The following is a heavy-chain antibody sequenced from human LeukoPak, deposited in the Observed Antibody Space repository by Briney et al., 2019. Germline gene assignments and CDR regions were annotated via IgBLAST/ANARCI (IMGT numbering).Heavy chain of an antibody. CDR3: ARENYYDSSGYYLALDY. J-gene: IGHJ4*02. Sequence: GRSLRLSCAASGFTFSSYGMHWVRQAPGKGLEWVAVIWYDGSNKYHADSVKGRFTISRDNSKNTLYLQMNSLRAEDTAVYYCARENYYDSSGYYLALDYWGQGTLVTVSS. CDR1: GFTFSSYG. V-gene: IGHV3-33*01. D-gene: IGHD3-22*01. CDR2: IWYDGSNK.